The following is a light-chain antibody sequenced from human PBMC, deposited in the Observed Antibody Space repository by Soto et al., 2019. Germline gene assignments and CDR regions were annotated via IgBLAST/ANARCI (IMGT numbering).Light chain of an antibody. Sequence: DIQMTQSPSSLSASVGDRVTITCQASQDINTYLNWYQQKPGKAPTLLIYDASKLETGVPSRFSGGGSGTDFTFTVSSLQPEDIATYFCQHYDNLLLTFGGGTKVE. CDR1: QDINTY. CDR2: DAS. V-gene: IGKV1-33*01. CDR3: QHYDNLLLT. J-gene: IGKJ4*01.